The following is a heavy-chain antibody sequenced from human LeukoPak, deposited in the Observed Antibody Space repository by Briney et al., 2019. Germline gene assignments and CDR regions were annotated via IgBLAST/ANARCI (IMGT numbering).Heavy chain of an antibody. J-gene: IGHJ5*02. D-gene: IGHD6-13*01. CDR3: ARSRIAAAGRGDWFDP. Sequence: SETLSLTCTVSGGSISSSSYYWGWIRQPPGKGLEWIGSIYYSGSTYYNPSLKSRVTISVDTSKNQFSLKLSSVTAADTAVYYCARSRIAAAGRGDWFDPWGQGTLVTVSS. CDR2: IYYSGST. V-gene: IGHV4-39*01. CDR1: GGSISSSSYY.